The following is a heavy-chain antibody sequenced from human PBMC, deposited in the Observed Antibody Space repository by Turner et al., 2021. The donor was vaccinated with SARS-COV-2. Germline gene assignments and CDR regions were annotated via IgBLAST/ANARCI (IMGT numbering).Heavy chain of an antibody. CDR3: AKQLGLYSNPMYYFDY. J-gene: IGHJ4*02. Sequence: QVQLVESGGGVVQPGRFLRLPCAASGFTFSSYGIHWVRQAQGKGLEWVVVISYDGSNKYYADSVKGRFTISRDNSKNTLYLQMNSLRAEDTAVYYCAKQLGLYSNPMYYFDYWGQGTLVTVSS. CDR1: GFTFSSYG. V-gene: IGHV3-30*18. D-gene: IGHD4-4*01. CDR2: ISYDGSNK.